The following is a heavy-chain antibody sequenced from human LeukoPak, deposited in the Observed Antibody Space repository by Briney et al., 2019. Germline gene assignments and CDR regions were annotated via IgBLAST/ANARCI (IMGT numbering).Heavy chain of an antibody. D-gene: IGHD2-2*01. CDR1: EFTFSSYS. CDR3: VRDYQFIQEV. CDR2: ISTDGKST. J-gene: IGHJ6*02. V-gene: IGHV3-74*01. Sequence: GGSLRLSCAASEFTFSSYSMNWVRQAPGKGLMWVSLISTDGKSTRYAESVKGRFSISRDNAKDALYLQMDILRVEDTARYFCVRDYQFIQEVWGQGTTVTVSS.